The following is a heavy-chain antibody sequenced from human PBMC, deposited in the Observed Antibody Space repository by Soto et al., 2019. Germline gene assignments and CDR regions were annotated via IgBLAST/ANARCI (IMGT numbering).Heavy chain of an antibody. CDR3: ASPSILLGWSGIGDFDY. CDR2: FDPEDGET. Sequence: QVQLVQSGAEVKKPGASVKVSCKVSGYTLTELSMHWVRQAPGKGLEWMGGFDPEDGETIYAQKFQGSVTMTEDTSTDTAYMELRSLRSEETAVYYCASPSILLGWSGIGDFDYWGQGTLVTVSS. CDR1: GYTLTELS. V-gene: IGHV1-24*01. J-gene: IGHJ4*02. D-gene: IGHD2-15*01.